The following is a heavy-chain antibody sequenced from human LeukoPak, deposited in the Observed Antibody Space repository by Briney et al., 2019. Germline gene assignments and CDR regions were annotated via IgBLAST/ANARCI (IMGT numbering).Heavy chain of an antibody. D-gene: IGHD3-22*01. Sequence: SETLSLTCAVYGGSFSGYYWSWIRQSPGKGLEWIGEINHSGSTNYNPSLKSRVTISVDTSKNQFSLKLSSVTAADMAVYYCARRFVYYYDSSGYYYEDWFDPWGQGTLVTVSS. CDR3: ARRFVYYYDSSGYYYEDWFDP. V-gene: IGHV4-34*01. CDR2: INHSGST. CDR1: GGSFSGYY. J-gene: IGHJ5*02.